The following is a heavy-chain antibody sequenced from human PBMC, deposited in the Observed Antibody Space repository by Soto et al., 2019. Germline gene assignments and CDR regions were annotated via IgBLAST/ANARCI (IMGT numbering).Heavy chain of an antibody. Sequence: NLRETLSLTCTVSGGSISSSSYYWGWIRQPPGKGLEWIGSIYYSGSTYYNPSLKSRVTISVDTSKNQFSLKLSSVTAADTAVYYCSTEIATWGSYFDYWGRGTLVTVSA. D-gene: IGHD7-27*01. V-gene: IGHV4-39*01. CDR3: STEIATWGSYFDY. CDR1: GGSISSSSYY. CDR2: IYYSGST. J-gene: IGHJ4*02.